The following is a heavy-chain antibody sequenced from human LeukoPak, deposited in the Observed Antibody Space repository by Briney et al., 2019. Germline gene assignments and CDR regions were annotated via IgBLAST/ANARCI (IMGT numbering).Heavy chain of an antibody. Sequence: GGSLRLSCAASGFTVSSNYMNWVRQAPGKGLEWVSVIYRGGNTYYADSVKGRFTISRDNSKNTLYLQMSSLRAEDTAVYYCARDRSSYEYYFDYWGQGTLVTVSS. D-gene: IGHD3-22*01. CDR1: GFTVSSNY. CDR2: IYRGGNT. CDR3: ARDRSSYEYYFDY. V-gene: IGHV3-66*02. J-gene: IGHJ4*02.